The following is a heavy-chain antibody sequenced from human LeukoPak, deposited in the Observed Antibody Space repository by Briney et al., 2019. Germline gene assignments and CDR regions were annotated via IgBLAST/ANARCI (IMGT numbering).Heavy chain of an antibody. CDR1: GHTFTGYD. CDR3: ARVDTSTVTTYGAFDI. J-gene: IGHJ3*02. CDR2: INPNSGGT. Sequence: ASVKVSCKASGHTFTGYDMHWVRQAPGQGLEWMGWINPNSGGTNYAQQFQGRVTMTRDTSISTAYMELSRLRSDDTAMYYCARVDTSTVTTYGAFDIWGQGTMVTVSS. D-gene: IGHD4-17*01. V-gene: IGHV1-2*02.